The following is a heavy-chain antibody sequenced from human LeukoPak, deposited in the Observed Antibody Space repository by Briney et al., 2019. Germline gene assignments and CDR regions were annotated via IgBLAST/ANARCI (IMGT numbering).Heavy chain of an antibody. CDR3: AKRGHGDYDVRAFDI. V-gene: IGHV3-74*01. D-gene: IGHD4-17*01. Sequence: GGSLRLSCAASGFTFSSYWMHWVRQAPGKGLVWVSRLISDGSSASYADSVKGRFTISRDNTKNILYLQMNSLRADDTAFYYCAKRGHGDYDVRAFDIWGQGTMVTVSS. CDR2: LISDGSSA. J-gene: IGHJ3*02. CDR1: GFTFSSYW.